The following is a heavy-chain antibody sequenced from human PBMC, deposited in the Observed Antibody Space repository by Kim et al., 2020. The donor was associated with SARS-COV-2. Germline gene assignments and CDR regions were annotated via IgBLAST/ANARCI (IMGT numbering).Heavy chain of an antibody. Sequence: YNPSLKSRVTISVDKSKNQFSLKLSSVTAADTAVYYCARCHYSGSVFDYWGQGTLVTVSS. CDR3: ARCHYSGSVFDY. V-gene: IGHV4-4*02. D-gene: IGHD3-10*01. J-gene: IGHJ4*02.